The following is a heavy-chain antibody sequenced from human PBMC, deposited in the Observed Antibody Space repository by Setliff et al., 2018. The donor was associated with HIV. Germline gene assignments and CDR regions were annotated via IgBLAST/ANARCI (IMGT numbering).Heavy chain of an antibody. CDR3: ARCPSPPYCTSTTCYVDYYYMDV. V-gene: IGHV4-59*08. CDR2: IYYSGST. Sequence: KPSETLSLTCTVSGGSISSYYWSWIRQPPGKGLEWIGYIYYSGSTNYNPSLKSRATISVDTSQNQLSLKLSSVTAADTAVYYCARCPSPPYCTSTTCYVDYYYMDVWGKGTTVTVS. J-gene: IGHJ6*03. D-gene: IGHD2-2*01. CDR1: GGSISSYY.